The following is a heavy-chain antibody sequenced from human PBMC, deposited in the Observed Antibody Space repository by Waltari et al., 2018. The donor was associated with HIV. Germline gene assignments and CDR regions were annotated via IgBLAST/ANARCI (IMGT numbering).Heavy chain of an antibody. Sequence: QVQLVQSGAEVKKPGASVKVSCKASGYTFTSYDINWVRPATGQGLEWMGWMNPNSGNTGYAQKFQGRVTMTRNTSISTAYMELSSLRSEDTAVYYCARRGGMGIAAAGPNWFDPWGQGTLVTVSS. CDR3: ARRGGMGIAAAGPNWFDP. CDR2: MNPNSGNT. CDR1: GYTFTSYD. J-gene: IGHJ5*02. V-gene: IGHV1-8*01. D-gene: IGHD6-13*01.